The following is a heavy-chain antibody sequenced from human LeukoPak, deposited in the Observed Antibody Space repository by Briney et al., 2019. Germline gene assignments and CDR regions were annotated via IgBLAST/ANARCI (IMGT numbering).Heavy chain of an antibody. V-gene: IGHV3-30*14. Sequence: GGPLRLSCAASGFTFTTYAMHWLRQAPGKALEWVAVISYDGSNIYYADSVKARFTISRDNSKNTLYLQMSSLRAEDTAVYYCARDSSSFPNYFDYWGQGTLVTVSS. D-gene: IGHD3-3*02. CDR1: GFTFTTYA. CDR3: ARDSSSFPNYFDY. J-gene: IGHJ4*02. CDR2: ISYDGSNI.